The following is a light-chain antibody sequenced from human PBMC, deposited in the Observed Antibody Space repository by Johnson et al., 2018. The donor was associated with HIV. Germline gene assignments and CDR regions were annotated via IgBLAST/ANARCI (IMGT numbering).Light chain of an antibody. CDR1: TSNIGSNS. Sequence: QSVLTQPPSVSAAPGQKVTISCSGNTSNIGSNSVSWYQHLPGIAPKLLVYDRNKRPSGIPDRFSGSKSGTSATLGITGLQTGAEADYYCGTWDSSLSVYVFGTGTKVTVL. J-gene: IGLJ1*01. CDR2: DRN. V-gene: IGLV1-51*01. CDR3: GTWDSSLSVYV.